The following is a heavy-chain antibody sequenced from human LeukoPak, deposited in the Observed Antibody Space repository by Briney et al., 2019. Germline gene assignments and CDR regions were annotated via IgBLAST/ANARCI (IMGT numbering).Heavy chain of an antibody. J-gene: IGHJ6*03. V-gene: IGHV3-9*03. CDR1: GFTFDDYA. D-gene: IGHD6-19*01. CDR3: AKGAAQWLNYYYYMDV. Sequence: PGGSLRLSCAASGFTFDDYAMHWVRQAPGKGLEWVSGISWNSGCIGYADSVKGRFTISRDNAKNSLYLQMNSLRAEDMALYYCAKGAAQWLNYYYYMDVWGKGTTVTVSS. CDR2: ISWNSGCI.